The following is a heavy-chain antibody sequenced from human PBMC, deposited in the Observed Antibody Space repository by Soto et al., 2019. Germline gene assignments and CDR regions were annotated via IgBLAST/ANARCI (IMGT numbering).Heavy chain of an antibody. J-gene: IGHJ6*02. CDR3: AKDRGYCSSTSRPVGYYYYYGMDV. CDR1: GFTFSSYC. D-gene: IGHD2-2*01. Sequence: GGSLRLSCAASGFTFSSYCMHWVRQAPGKGLEWVAVISYDGSNKYCADSVKGRFTNTRDNSKNTLYLQMNSMRAEDTAVYYCAKDRGYCSSTSRPVGYYYYYGMDVWGQGTTVTVSS. CDR2: ISYDGSNK. V-gene: IGHV3-30*18.